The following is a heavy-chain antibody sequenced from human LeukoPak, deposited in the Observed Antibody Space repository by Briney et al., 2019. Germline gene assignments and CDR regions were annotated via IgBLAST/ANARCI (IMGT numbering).Heavy chain of an antibody. D-gene: IGHD4/OR15-4a*01. CDR3: ASGDYGDPPLNY. CDR2: INPNTGGT. J-gene: IGHJ4*02. CDR1: GYTFTGYY. Sequence: ASVKVSCKASGYTFTGYYVHWVRQAPGQGLQWMGWINPNTGGTNYAQKFQGRVTMTRDTSISTAYMELSRLRSDDTAVYYCASGDYGDPPLNYWGQGTLVTVSS. V-gene: IGHV1-2*02.